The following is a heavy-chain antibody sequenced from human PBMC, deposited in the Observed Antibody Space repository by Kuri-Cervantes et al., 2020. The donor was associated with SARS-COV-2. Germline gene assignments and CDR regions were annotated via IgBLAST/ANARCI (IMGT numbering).Heavy chain of an antibody. CDR1: GGSISSYY. Sequence: ESLKISCTVSGGSISSYYWSWIRQPAGKGLEWIGRIYTSGSTNYNPSLKSRVTISVDTSKNQFSLKLSSVTAADTAVYYCARARIVSSGWYYYYGMDVWGQGTTVTVSS. CDR3: ARARIVSSGWYYYYGMDV. V-gene: IGHV4-4*07. CDR2: IYTSGST. J-gene: IGHJ6*02. D-gene: IGHD6-19*01.